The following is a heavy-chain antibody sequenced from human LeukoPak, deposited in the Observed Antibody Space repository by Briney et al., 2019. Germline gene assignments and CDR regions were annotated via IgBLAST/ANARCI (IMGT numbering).Heavy chain of an antibody. J-gene: IGHJ4*02. D-gene: IGHD1-26*01. V-gene: IGHV4-34*01. CDR1: GGSFSGYY. CDR3: ARGPGQVGARRKGSFDY. Sequence: SETLSLTCAVCGGSFSGYYWSWIRQPPGKGLEWIGEINHSGSTNYNPSLKSRVTISVDTSKNQFSLKLSSVTAADTAVYYCARGPGQVGARRKGSFDYWGQGTLVTVSS. CDR2: INHSGST.